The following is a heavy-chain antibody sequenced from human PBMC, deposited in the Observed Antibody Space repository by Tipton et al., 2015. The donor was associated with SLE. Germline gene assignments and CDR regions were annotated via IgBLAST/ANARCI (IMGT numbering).Heavy chain of an antibody. CDR1: GFTFTKYA. CDR3: ARITCGDYPDD. V-gene: IGHV3-23*03. CDR2: MTYAGAAT. Sequence: SLRLSCAASGFTFTKYAFGWVRQAPGKGLEWVSMTYAGAATYYADSVKGRFTISRDNSKDTLFLQMNSLRAEDTAIYYCARITCGDYPDDWGQGTLVTVSS. J-gene: IGHJ4*02. D-gene: IGHD1-26*01.